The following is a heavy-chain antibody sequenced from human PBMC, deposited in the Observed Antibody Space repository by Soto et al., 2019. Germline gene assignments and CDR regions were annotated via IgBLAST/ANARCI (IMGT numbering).Heavy chain of an antibody. CDR3: ARQDIVVVVAASKPHYGMDV. D-gene: IGHD2-15*01. Sequence: GESLKISCKGSGYSFTSYWIGWVRQMPGKGLVWMGIIYPGDSDTRYSPSFQGQVTISADKSISTAYLQWSSLKASDTAMYYCARQDIVVVVAASKPHYGMDVWGQGTTVTVSS. CDR1: GYSFTSYW. CDR2: IYPGDSDT. V-gene: IGHV5-51*01. J-gene: IGHJ6*02.